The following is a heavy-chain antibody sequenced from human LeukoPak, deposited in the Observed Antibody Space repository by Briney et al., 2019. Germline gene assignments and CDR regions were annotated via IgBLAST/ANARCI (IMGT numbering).Heavy chain of an antibody. CDR3: GRVPSSTSWIKNYYYYMDV. J-gene: IGHJ6*03. D-gene: IGHD2-2*01. CDR1: GYTFTSYG. V-gene: IGHV1-18*01. Sequence: GASVKVSCKASGYTFTSYGISWVRHAPGQGLEWMGWISAYNGNTNYAQKLQGRVTMTTDTSTSTAYMELRSLRSDDTAVYYCGRVPSSTSWIKNYYYYMDVLLKETTVTHSS. CDR2: ISAYNGNT.